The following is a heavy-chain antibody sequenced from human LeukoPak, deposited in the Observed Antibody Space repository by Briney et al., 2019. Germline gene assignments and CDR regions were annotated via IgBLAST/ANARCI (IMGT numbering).Heavy chain of an antibody. Sequence: ASVKVSCKAFGYTFTSNYMHWVRQAPGQGLEWMGWINPNSGGTNYAQKFQGRVTMTRDTSISTAYMELSRLRSDDTAVYYCARGHLLWFGELLLEPYNWFDPWGQGTLVTVSS. D-gene: IGHD3-10*01. CDR1: GYTFTSNY. CDR2: INPNSGGT. CDR3: ARGHLLWFGELLLEPYNWFDP. V-gene: IGHV1-2*02. J-gene: IGHJ5*02.